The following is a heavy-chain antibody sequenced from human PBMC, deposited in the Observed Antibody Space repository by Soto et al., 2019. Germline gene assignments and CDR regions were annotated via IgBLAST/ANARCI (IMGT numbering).Heavy chain of an antibody. Sequence: EVQLVESGGGLVQPGVSLRLSCAASGFTFSDHYMDWVRQAPGKGLEWVGRIRNRPNSYTTQSAASVKGRFAVLRDDSENLVYLQMNDLKTEDTAVYYCVRDSGRGFYFDYWGQGAQVTVSS. V-gene: IGHV3-72*01. CDR1: GFTFSDHY. J-gene: IGHJ4*02. CDR2: IRNRPNSYTT. CDR3: VRDSGRGFYFDY. D-gene: IGHD3-10*01.